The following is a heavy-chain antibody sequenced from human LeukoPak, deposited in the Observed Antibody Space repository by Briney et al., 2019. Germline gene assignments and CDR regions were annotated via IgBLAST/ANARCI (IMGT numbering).Heavy chain of an antibody. CDR2: INSDGSTT. CDR1: GFTFSSYW. D-gene: IGHD1-26*01. Sequence: PGGSLRLSCAASGFTFSSYWMHWVRQAPGKGLVWVSRINSDGSTTNYADSVKGRFTISRDNAKNTLYLQMNSLRAEDTAVYYCASNTGSYFHRWGQGTLVTVSS. V-gene: IGHV3-74*01. J-gene: IGHJ1*01. CDR3: ASNTGSYFHR.